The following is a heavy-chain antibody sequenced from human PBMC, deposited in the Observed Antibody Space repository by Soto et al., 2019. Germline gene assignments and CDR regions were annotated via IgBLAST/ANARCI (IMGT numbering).Heavy chain of an antibody. CDR3: ATFCSSTSCSYYYYGMDV. CDR2: FDPEDGET. V-gene: IGHV1-24*01. D-gene: IGHD2-2*01. Sequence: ASVKVSCKVSGYTLTELSMHWVRQAPGKGLEWMGGFDPEDGETIYAQKFQGRVTMTEDTSTDTAYMELSSLRSEDTAVYYCATFCSSTSCSYYYYGMDVCGQGTSVTGSS. J-gene: IGHJ6*02. CDR1: GYTLTELS.